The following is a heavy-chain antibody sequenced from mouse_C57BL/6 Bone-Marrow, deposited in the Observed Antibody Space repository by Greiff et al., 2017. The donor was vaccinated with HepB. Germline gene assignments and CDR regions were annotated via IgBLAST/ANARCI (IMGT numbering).Heavy chain of an antibody. D-gene: IGHD1-1*01. CDR1: GYTFTSYW. V-gene: IGHV1-69*01. CDR3: ARWGGGSSHYGYFDV. Sequence: VQLQQPGAELVMPGASVKLSCKASGYTFTSYWMHWVKQRPGPGLEWIGEIDPSDSYTNYNQKFKGKSTLTVDKSSSTAYMQLSSLTSEDSAVYYCARWGGGSSHYGYFDVWGTGTTVTVSS. J-gene: IGHJ1*03. CDR2: IDPSDSYT.